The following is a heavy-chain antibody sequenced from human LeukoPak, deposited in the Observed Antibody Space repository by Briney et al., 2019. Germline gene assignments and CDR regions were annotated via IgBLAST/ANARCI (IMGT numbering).Heavy chain of an antibody. CDR3: ARRGYYYDSSGYYYGELDY. Sequence: GGSLRLSCAASGFTFSSYSMNWVRQAPGKGLEWVSSISSSSSYIYYADSVKDRFTISRDNAKNSLYLQMNSLRAEDTAVYYCARRGYYYDSSGYYYGELDYWGQGTLVTVSS. CDR1: GFTFSSYS. J-gene: IGHJ4*02. D-gene: IGHD3-22*01. V-gene: IGHV3-21*01. CDR2: ISSSSSYI.